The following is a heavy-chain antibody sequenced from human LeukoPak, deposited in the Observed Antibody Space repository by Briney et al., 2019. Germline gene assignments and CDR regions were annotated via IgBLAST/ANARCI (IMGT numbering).Heavy chain of an antibody. D-gene: IGHD6-19*01. V-gene: IGHV1-2*02. CDR2: INPNSGGT. CDR3: ARAGRSVADHNYYYYYMDV. J-gene: IGHJ6*03. CDR1: GYTFTGYY. Sequence: GALVKLSCKASGYTFTGYYMHWVRQAPGQGLEWMGWINPNSGGTNYAQKFQGRVTMTRDTSISTAYMELSRLRSDDTAVYYCARAGRSVADHNYYYYYMDVWAKGTTVTVPS.